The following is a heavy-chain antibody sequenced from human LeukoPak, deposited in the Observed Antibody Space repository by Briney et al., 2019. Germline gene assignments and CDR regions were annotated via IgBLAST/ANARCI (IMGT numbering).Heavy chain of an antibody. J-gene: IGHJ6*03. CDR2: IYHSGST. CDR1: GVSISSSNSY. CDR3: ARAYYYDSSGYYDAYYYYMDV. V-gene: IGHV4-39*07. D-gene: IGHD3-22*01. Sequence: PSETLSLTCTVSGVSISSSNSYWGWIRQPPGKGLEWIGEIYHSGSTNYNPSLKSRVTISVDKSKNQFSLKLSSVTAADTAVYCCARAYYYDSSGYYDAYYYYMDVWGKGTTVTVSS.